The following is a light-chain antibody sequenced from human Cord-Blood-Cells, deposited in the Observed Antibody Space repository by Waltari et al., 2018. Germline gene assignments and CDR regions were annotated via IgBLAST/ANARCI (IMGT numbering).Light chain of an antibody. CDR2: AAS. Sequence: DIQLTQPPSSLSASVADRVTITCRASQTISSYLNWYQQKPGKAPKLLIYAASSLQRGVPSRFSGSGSGTDFTLTISSLQPEDFATYYCQQSYRTLTFGGGTKVEIK. CDR3: QQSYRTLT. J-gene: IGKJ4*01. V-gene: IGKV1-39*01. CDR1: QTISSY.